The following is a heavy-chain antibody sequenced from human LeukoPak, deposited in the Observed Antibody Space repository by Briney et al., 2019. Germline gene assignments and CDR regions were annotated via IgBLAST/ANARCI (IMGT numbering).Heavy chain of an antibody. CDR3: ARDRVAATPSGAFDI. V-gene: IGHV4-59*01. J-gene: IGHJ3*02. D-gene: IGHD6-13*01. CDR1: GGSISSYY. CDR2: IYYSGST. Sequence: SETLSLTCTVSGGSISSYYWSWIRQPPGKGLEWIGYIYYSGSTNYNPSLKSRVTISVDTSKNQFSLKLSSVTAADTAVYYCARDRVAATPSGAFDIWGQGTMVTVSS.